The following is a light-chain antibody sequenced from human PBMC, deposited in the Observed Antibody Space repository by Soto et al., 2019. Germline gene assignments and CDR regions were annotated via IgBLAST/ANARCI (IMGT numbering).Light chain of an antibody. CDR3: QKYDGVPQ. CDR2: DAS. J-gene: IGKJ3*01. Sequence: DIQMTQSPSSLSASVGDTVTITCQASQDITNHLNWYQHKPGKAPNLLIYDASHLETGVPSRFTGSGSGTYFTLTISSLQADDIATYYCQKYDGVPQFGPGTRVDF. CDR1: QDITNH. V-gene: IGKV1-33*01.